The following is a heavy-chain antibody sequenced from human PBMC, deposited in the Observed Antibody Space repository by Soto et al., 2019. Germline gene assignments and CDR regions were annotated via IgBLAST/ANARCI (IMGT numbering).Heavy chain of an antibody. V-gene: IGHV5-51*01. D-gene: IGHD3-16*01. Sequence: GESLKISCKGSGYSFSTFRIAWVPQMPGKGLEWMGIIYPGDSDARYSPSFEGQVTISVDKSFSTADQPWSSLKAWDTALYYCARAFVITFGDIIDPTFLDYCGQGTLVTVSS. CDR2: IYPGDSDA. CDR1: GYSFSTFR. J-gene: IGHJ4*02. CDR3: ARAFVITFGDIIDPTFLDY.